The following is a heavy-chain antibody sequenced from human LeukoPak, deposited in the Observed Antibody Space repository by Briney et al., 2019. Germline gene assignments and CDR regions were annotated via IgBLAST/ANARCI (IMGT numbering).Heavy chain of an antibody. V-gene: IGHV3-48*03. CDR1: GFTFRSYE. D-gene: IGHD3-3*01. CDR2: LSSSGSAF. CDR3: ARSARLMKGVVEVTALDD. Sequence: GGSLRLSCEDSGFTFRSYEMNWVRQAPGKGLEWIAYLSSSGSAFPYADSVKGRFTIARDNAKNSVYLEMNSLRADDTAVYYCARSARLMKGVVEVTALDDWGQGTLVTVSS. J-gene: IGHJ4*02.